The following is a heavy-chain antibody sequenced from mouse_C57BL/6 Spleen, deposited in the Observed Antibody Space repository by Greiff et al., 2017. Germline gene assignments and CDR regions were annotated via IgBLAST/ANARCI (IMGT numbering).Heavy chain of an antibody. CDR2: INPSNGGT. J-gene: IGHJ3*01. CDR3: AKGLYYGKPSWFAY. D-gene: IGHD2-1*01. V-gene: IGHV1-53*01. CDR1: GYTFTSYW. Sequence: QVQLQQPGTELVKPGASVKLSCTASGYTFTSYWMHWVKQRPGQGLEWIGNINPSNGGTNYNAKFKSKATLPVDTASSTAYMQLSSLTSEDSAVYYCAKGLYYGKPSWFAYWGQGTLVTVSA.